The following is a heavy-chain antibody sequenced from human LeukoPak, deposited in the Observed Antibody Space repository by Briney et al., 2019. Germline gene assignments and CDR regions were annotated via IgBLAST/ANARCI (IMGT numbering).Heavy chain of an antibody. J-gene: IGHJ5*02. D-gene: IGHD2-15*01. Sequence: PGGSLRLSCAASGFTFSSYSMNWVRQAPGKGLEWVSSISSSSSYIYYADSVKGRFTISRDNAKNSLYLQMNSLRAEDTAVYYCAREGGVAANWFDPWGQGTLVTVSS. CDR3: AREGGVAANWFDP. CDR2: ISSSSSYI. CDR1: GFTFSSYS. V-gene: IGHV3-21*01.